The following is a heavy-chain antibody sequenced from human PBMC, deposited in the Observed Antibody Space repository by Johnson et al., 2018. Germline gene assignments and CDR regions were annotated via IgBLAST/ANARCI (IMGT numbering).Heavy chain of an antibody. Sequence: QVQLVQSGGGVVRPGGSLRLSYTASGFTFDDYVMRWIRQAPGKGLEWVAVIWYDGVSSYYIESVKGRFTIARDNSRNTLHLQMNSLRAEETAMYYCARFHGGDWLGVFESWGQGTMVTVSS. CDR1: GFTFDDYV. CDR3: ARFHGGDWLGVFES. CDR2: IWYDGVSS. J-gene: IGHJ3*02. D-gene: IGHD2-21*02. V-gene: IGHV3-33*08.